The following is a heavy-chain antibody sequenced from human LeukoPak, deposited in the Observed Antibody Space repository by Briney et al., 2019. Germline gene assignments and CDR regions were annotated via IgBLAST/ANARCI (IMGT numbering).Heavy chain of an antibody. CDR3: ASSVGYNKAGYYYYLDF. CDR2: INPNTGGT. Sequence: ASVKVSCKASGYTLTGSYIHWVRQAPGQGLEWMGWINPNTGGTNYAQKFQGRVTMTWDTSISTAYMELSSLRSDDTAVYYCASSVGYNKAGYYYYLDFWGKGTTVTVSS. J-gene: IGHJ6*03. D-gene: IGHD5-24*01. V-gene: IGHV1-2*02. CDR1: GYTLTGSY.